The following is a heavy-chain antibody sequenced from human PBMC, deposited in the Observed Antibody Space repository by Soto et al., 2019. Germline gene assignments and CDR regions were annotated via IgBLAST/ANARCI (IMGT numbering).Heavy chain of an antibody. Sequence: GGSLRLSCAASGFTFSSYEMNWVRQAPGKGLEWVSYISSSGSTIYYADSVKGRFTIARDNAKNSLYLQRNRLRAEDTAVYYCARGGSVFLWSGYYSPADMDVWGQGTTVTISS. CDR3: ARGGSVFLWSGYYSPADMDV. J-gene: IGHJ6*02. D-gene: IGHD3-3*01. V-gene: IGHV3-48*03. CDR2: ISSSGSTI. CDR1: GFTFSSYE.